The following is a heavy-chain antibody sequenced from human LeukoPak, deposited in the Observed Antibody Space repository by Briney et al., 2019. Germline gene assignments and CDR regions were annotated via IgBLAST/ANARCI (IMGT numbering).Heavy chain of an antibody. Sequence: GGSLRLSRAASGFTVSSSYMSWVRQAPGKGLEWVSYISSSGSTIYYADSVKGRFTISRDNAKNSLYLQMNSLRAEDTAVYFCAKEYGSGTHRNRFDYWGQGTLVTVSS. CDR2: ISSSGSTI. J-gene: IGHJ4*02. CDR3: AKEYGSGTHRNRFDY. V-gene: IGHV3-11*04. CDR1: GFTVSSSY. D-gene: IGHD3-10*01.